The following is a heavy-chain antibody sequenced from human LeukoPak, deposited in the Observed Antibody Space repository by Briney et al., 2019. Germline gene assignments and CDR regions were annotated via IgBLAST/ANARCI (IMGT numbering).Heavy chain of an antibody. J-gene: IGHJ5*02. CDR2: MNPNSGNT. D-gene: IGHD6-19*01. CDR3: ARMTVSGRDNWFDP. Sequence: ASVKVSCKASGYTFTSYDINWVRQATGQGLEWMGWMNPNSGNTGYAQKFQGRVTITRNTSINTAYMELSSLRSEDTAVYYCARMTVSGRDNWFDPWGQGTLVTVSS. CDR1: GYTFTSYD. V-gene: IGHV1-8*03.